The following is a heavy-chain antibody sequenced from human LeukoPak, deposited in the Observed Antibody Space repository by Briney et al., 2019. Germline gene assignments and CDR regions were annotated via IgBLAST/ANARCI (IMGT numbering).Heavy chain of an antibody. J-gene: IGHJ4*02. Sequence: SYTLSLTRIHSVGSISSYYWSLIRLHPGTGREGPAYICNSRVTYDNPFLSSRVNSSLHTSRNQFSLRLTSIDASDPPVSYCPRNGPIAATGPDYWGQGTLVTVSS. CDR1: VGSISSYY. CDR3: PRNGPIAATGPDY. CDR2: ICNSRVT. V-gene: IGHV4-59*07. D-gene: IGHD6-13*01.